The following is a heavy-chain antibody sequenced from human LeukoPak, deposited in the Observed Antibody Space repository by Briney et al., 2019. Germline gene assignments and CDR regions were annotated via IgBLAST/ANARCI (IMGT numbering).Heavy chain of an antibody. CDR2: IKQDGSEK. D-gene: IGHD4-23*01. CDR3: ARDRAEDFGGNSLPFDF. CDR1: GFTFSSSW. V-gene: IGHV3-7*01. Sequence: GGSLRLSCAASGFTFSSSWMSWVRQAPGKGLEWVANIKQDGSEKYYVDSVKGRFTISRDNAKNSLYLQMNSLRAEDTAVYYCARDRAEDFGGNSLPFDFWGQGTLVTVSS. J-gene: IGHJ4*02.